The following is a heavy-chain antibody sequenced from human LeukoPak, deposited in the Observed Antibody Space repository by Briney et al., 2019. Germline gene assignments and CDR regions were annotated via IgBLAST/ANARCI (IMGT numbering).Heavy chain of an antibody. Sequence: PGGSLRLSCAASGFSFSNYAMHWVRQAPGKGLEWVAVISYEGNTRHYADSVKGRFTISRDNSKNKHYLQMNSLRAEDTAVYYCARGRGLGELAVASFDSWGQGALVTVSS. D-gene: IGHD6-19*01. CDR1: GFSFSNYA. CDR3: ARGRGLGELAVASFDS. CDR2: ISYEGNTR. J-gene: IGHJ4*02. V-gene: IGHV3-30*04.